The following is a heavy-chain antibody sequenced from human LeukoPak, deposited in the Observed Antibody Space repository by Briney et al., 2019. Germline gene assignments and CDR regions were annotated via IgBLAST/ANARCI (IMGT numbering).Heavy chain of an antibody. J-gene: IGHJ2*01. CDR3: ARDRWGVPRYFDL. CDR1: GGSISSYY. CDR2: IYYSGST. D-gene: IGHD3-10*01. V-gene: IGHV4-59*01. Sequence: SETLSLTCTVSGGSISSYYWSWIRQPPGQGLEWIGYIYYSGSTNYNPSLKSRVTISVDTSKNQFSLKLSSVTAADTAVYYCARDRWGVPRYFDLWGRGTLVTVSS.